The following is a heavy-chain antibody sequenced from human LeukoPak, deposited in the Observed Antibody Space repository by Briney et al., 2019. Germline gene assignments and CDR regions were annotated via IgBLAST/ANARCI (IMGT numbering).Heavy chain of an antibody. CDR3: ATFYSSGLGY. J-gene: IGHJ4*02. CDR1: GGFFSGYS. CDR2: FNHSGST. D-gene: IGHD6-19*01. Sequence: SETLSLTCVVYGGFFSGYSWSWNRQPPGKGLEWNGEFNHSGSTNYSPSLKSRVTISVDTSKNQFSLKLSSVTAADTAVYYCATFYSSGLGYWVRGALVSVSS. V-gene: IGHV4-34*01.